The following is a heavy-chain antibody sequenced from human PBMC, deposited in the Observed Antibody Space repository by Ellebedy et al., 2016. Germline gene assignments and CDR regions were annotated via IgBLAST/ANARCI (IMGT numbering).Heavy chain of an antibody. V-gene: IGHV1-69*13. J-gene: IGHJ6*02. CDR2: IIPIFGTA. D-gene: IGHD1-14*01. Sequence: SVKVSXXASGYTFSSYAISWVRQAPGQGLEWMGGIIPIFGTANYAQKFQGRVTITADESTSTAYMELSSLRSEDTAVYYCARGGAVTPYGMDVWGQGTTVTVSS. CDR1: GYTFSSYA. CDR3: ARGGAVTPYGMDV.